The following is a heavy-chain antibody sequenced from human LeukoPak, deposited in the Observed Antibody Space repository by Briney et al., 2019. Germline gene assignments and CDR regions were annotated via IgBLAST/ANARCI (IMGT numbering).Heavy chain of an antibody. D-gene: IGHD3-3*02. J-gene: IGHJ4*02. V-gene: IGHV3-21*01. CDR1: GFTFSGYS. CDR3: ARAAINMPGIRVSFDY. CDR2: ISSSSIYI. Sequence: KAGGSLRLSCAASGFTFSGYSMNWVRQAPGKGLEWVSSISSSSIYIYYADSLKGRFTISRDNAKTSLFLQINSLRTADTAVSYCARAAINMPGIRVSFDYWGQGPLVTVSS.